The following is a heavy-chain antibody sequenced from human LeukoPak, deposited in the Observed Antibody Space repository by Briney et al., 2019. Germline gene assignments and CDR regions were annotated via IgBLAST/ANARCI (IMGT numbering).Heavy chain of an antibody. D-gene: IGHD3-9*01. CDR1: GFTVSSNY. CDR2: IYSGGST. J-gene: IGHJ4*02. Sequence: GGSLRLSCAASGFTVSSNYMSWVRQAPGQGLEWVSVIYSGGSTYYADSVKGRFTISRDISKNTVYLQMNSLRAEDTAVYYCARDSYYDILTGYSPTIFDYWGQGTLVTVSS. V-gene: IGHV3-53*01. CDR3: ARDSYYDILTGYSPTIFDY.